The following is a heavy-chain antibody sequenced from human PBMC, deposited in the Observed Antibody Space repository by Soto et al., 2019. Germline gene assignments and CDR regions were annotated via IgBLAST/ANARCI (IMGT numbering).Heavy chain of an antibody. V-gene: IGHV3-74*01. D-gene: IGHD1-7*01. CDR3: ARSLPGTYGAFDL. J-gene: IGHJ3*01. Sequence: PGGSLRLSCAASEFTFRSYWMHWVRQSPGKGLVWVSRISGDGSSTNYADSVKGRFTISRDNAKNTVYSQIDSLRAEDTAVYYCARSLPGTYGAFDLWGQGTMVTVSS. CDR1: EFTFRSYW. CDR2: ISGDGSST.